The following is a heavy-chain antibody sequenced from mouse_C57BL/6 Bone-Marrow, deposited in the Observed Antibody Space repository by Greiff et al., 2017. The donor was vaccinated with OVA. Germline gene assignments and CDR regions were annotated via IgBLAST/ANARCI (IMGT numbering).Heavy chain of an antibody. CDR2: IYPGSGST. D-gene: IGHD1-1*01. V-gene: IGHV1-55*01. CDR1: GYTFTSYW. Sequence: QVQLQQPGAELVKPGASVKMSCKASGYTFTSYWITWVKQRPGQGLEWIGDIYPGSGSTNYNEKFKSKATLTVDTSSSTAYMQLSSLTSEDSAVYDCARREFGLDYYGSSYEAYWGQGTLVTVSA. CDR3: ARREFGLDYYGSSYEAY. J-gene: IGHJ3*01.